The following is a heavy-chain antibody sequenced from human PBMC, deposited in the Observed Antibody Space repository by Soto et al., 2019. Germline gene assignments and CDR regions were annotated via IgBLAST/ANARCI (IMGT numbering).Heavy chain of an antibody. J-gene: IGHJ4*02. Sequence: DVQLVESGGGLVQPGGSLRLSCAASGFTFSTYPMTWVRQAPGKGLEGVANIKQDGSDKNYVDSVKGRFTISRDNAKNSLYLQMDSLRAEDTAVYYCARTNSGSYFERDYWGQGTLVTVSS. CDR3: ARTNSGSYFERDY. D-gene: IGHD1-26*01. V-gene: IGHV3-7*01. CDR2: IKQDGSDK. CDR1: GFTFSTYP.